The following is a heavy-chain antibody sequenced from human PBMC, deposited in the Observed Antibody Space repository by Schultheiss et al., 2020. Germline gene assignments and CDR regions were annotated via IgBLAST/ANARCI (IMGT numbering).Heavy chain of an antibody. CDR2: IYWNDDK. CDR1: GFSLSNTRMA. J-gene: IGHJ4*02. V-gene: IGHV2-5*01. Sequence: SGPTLVKPTETLTLTCTVSGFSLSNTRMAVSWIRQPPGKALEWLALIYWNDDKRYSPSLKSRLTITKDTSKNQVVLTMTNMDPVDTATYYCTRSNSSGPLDYWGQGTLVTVAS. CDR3: TRSNSSGPLDY. D-gene: IGHD3-22*01.